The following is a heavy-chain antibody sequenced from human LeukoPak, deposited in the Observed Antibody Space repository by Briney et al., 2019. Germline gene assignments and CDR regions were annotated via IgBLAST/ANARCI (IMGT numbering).Heavy chain of an antibody. CDR3: GRGHWGLDY. J-gene: IGHJ4*02. Sequence: GGSLRLSFATSGFTFSSYSTNCVRQAPGKGLEWVSYISNSGSSIYYADSVKGRFTTSRDNAKSSLYLQMNSLRAEDTAVYYCGRGHWGLDYWGQGALVTVSS. CDR2: ISNSGSSI. CDR1: GFTFSSYS. V-gene: IGHV3-21*05. D-gene: IGHD7-27*01.